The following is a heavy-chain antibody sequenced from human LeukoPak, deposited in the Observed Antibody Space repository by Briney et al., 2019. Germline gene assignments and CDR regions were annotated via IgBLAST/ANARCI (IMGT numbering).Heavy chain of an antibody. CDR3: ARGGGTVRHYYYYMDV. Sequence: ASVKVSCKXSGYTFTSYYMHWVRQAPGQGLEWMGIINPSGGSTSYAQKFQGRVTMTRDTSTSTVYMELSSLRSEDTAVYYCARGGGTVRHYYYYMDVWGKGTTVTVSS. J-gene: IGHJ6*03. D-gene: IGHD4-11*01. CDR2: INPSGGST. CDR1: GYTFTSYY. V-gene: IGHV1-46*03.